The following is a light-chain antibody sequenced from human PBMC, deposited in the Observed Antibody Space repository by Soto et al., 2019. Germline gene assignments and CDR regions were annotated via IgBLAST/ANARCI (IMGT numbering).Light chain of an antibody. CDR3: SSYTSTSRYV. J-gene: IGLJ1*01. V-gene: IGLV2-18*02. CDR1: SSDVGKYDR. CDR2: EVT. Sequence: QSVLTQPPSVSGSPVQSVTISCTGTSSDVGKYDRVSWYQQPPGTAPKLIIYEVTNRPSGVPARFSGSKSGNTASLTISGLQAEDEADYYCSSYTSTSRYVFGAGTKLTVL.